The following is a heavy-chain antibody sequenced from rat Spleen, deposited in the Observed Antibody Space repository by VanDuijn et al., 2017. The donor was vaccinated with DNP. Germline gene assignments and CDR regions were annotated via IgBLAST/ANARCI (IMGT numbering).Heavy chain of an antibody. J-gene: IGHJ1*01. CDR3: ARLGRLRPYWYFDF. D-gene: IGHD1-11*01. Sequence: EVQLVESGGGLVQPGRSLKLSCAASGFTFSNYDMAWVRQAPTKGLEWVASISPSGGSTYSRDSVKGRFTISRDNAKSSLYLQMNSLKSEDTATYYCARLGRLRPYWYFDFWGPGTMVTVSS. V-gene: IGHV5-25*01. CDR2: ISPSGGST. CDR1: GFTFSNYD.